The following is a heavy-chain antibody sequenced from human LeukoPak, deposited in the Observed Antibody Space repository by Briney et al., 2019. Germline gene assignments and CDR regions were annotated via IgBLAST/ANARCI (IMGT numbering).Heavy chain of an antibody. Sequence: SETLSLTCAVYGGSFSGYYWSWIRQPPGKGLEWIGEINHSGSTNYNPSLKSRVTISVDTSKNQFSLMLSSVTAADTAVYYCATTFYDILTGYPQVWDSDYWGQGTLVTVSS. D-gene: IGHD3-9*01. CDR2: INHSGST. CDR3: ATTFYDILTGYPQVWDSDY. J-gene: IGHJ4*02. CDR1: GGSFSGYY. V-gene: IGHV4-34*01.